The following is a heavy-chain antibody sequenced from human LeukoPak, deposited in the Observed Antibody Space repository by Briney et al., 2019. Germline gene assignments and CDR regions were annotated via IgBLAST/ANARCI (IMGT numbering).Heavy chain of an antibody. CDR3: ARDRRNYYDSTGYLGP. V-gene: IGHV3-74*01. J-gene: IGHJ5*02. D-gene: IGHD3-22*01. CDR2: INSDGSST. Sequence: PGGSLRLSCAASGFTFSTYWMHWVRQAPGKGLVWVSRINSDGSSTSYADSVKGRLTISRDNAEDTLYLQMNSLRAEDTAVYYCARDRRNYYDSTGYLGPWGQGTLVTVSS. CDR1: GFTFSTYW.